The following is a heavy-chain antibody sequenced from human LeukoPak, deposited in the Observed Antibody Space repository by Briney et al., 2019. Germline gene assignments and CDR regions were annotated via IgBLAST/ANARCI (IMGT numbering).Heavy chain of an antibody. Sequence: PLETLSLTCTVSGVSISSSSYSWGWIRQPPGKGLEWIGSIYYSGSTYYNPSLKSRVTISVDTSKNQFSLKLSSVTAADTAVYYCARHIGYSYGLYFDYWGQGTLVTVSS. CDR1: GVSISSSSYS. CDR2: IYYSGST. J-gene: IGHJ4*02. V-gene: IGHV4-39*01. D-gene: IGHD5-18*01. CDR3: ARHIGYSYGLYFDY.